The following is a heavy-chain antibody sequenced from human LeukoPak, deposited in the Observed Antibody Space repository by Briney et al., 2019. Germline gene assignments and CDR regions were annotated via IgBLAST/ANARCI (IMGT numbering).Heavy chain of an antibody. CDR1: GFTFSSYE. V-gene: IGHV3-48*03. CDR2: ISSSGSTI. D-gene: IGHD5-12*01. J-gene: IGHJ6*03. Sequence: GGSLRLSCAASGFTFSSYEMNWVRQAPGKGLEWVSYISSSGSTIYYADSVKGRFTISRDNAKNSLYLQMNSLRAEDTAVYYCARERGYDLYYYYYYMDVWGKGTTVTISS. CDR3: ARERGYDLYYYYYYMDV.